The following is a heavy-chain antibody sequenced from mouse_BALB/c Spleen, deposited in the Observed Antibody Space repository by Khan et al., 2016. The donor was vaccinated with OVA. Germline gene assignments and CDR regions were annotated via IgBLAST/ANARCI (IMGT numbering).Heavy chain of an antibody. CDR2: IDPANGNT. J-gene: IGHJ3*01. CDR1: GFNIKDTY. Sequence: VQLQQSGAELVKPGASVKLSCTASGFNIKDTYMHWVKQRPEQGLEWIGRIDPANGNTKYDPTFQGKATITADTSSNTAYLQLSGLTSEDTAVYYCTSPNWFAYWGQGTLVTVSA. V-gene: IGHV14-3*02. CDR3: TSPNWFAY.